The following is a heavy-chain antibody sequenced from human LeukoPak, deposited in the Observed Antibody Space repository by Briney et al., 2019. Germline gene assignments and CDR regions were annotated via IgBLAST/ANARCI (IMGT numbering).Heavy chain of an antibody. CDR2: ISGSGGST. CDR3: ANNWNFTEFDD. J-gene: IGHJ4*02. Sequence: GGSLRLSCSASGFTFSSYAMRWVRQAPGKGLEWVSAISGSGGSTYYADSVKGRFTISRDNSKNTLDLQMNSLRAEDTTVYYCANNWNFTEFDDWGQGTLVTVSS. D-gene: IGHD1-1*01. V-gene: IGHV3-23*01. CDR1: GFTFSSYA.